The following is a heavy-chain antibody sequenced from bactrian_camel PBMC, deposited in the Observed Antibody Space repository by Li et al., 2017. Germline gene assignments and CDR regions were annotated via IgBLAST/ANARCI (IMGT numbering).Heavy chain of an antibody. Sequence: VQLVESGGGSVQIGGSLTLACAASGYTYNRNCMAWFRQAPGKEREGVARIATGSGNTYYADSVKGRFTLSKDNAKNTLYLQMNSLKPEDTAMYYCALFPYVRCWMVAGSKVDVSYWGHGTQVTVS. V-gene: IGHV3S1*01. D-gene: IGHD6*01. J-gene: IGHJ6*01. CDR2: IATGSGNT. CDR3: ALFPYVRCWMVAGSKVDVSY. CDR1: GYTYNRNC.